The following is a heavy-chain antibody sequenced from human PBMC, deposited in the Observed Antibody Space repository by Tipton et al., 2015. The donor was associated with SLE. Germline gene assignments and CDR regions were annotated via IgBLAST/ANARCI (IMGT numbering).Heavy chain of an antibody. Sequence: TLSLTCTVSGGSIGNVYWSWLRQPPGKGLEWIAYIHYAGSTNYNPSLRGRVSISVDTPKNQLSLRLTSVTAADTAVYYCARHGGVATTYYFDYWGQGTLVAVSS. V-gene: IGHV4-59*08. CDR2: IHYAGST. J-gene: IGHJ4*02. D-gene: IGHD5-24*01. CDR1: GGSIGNVY. CDR3: ARHGGVATTYYFDY.